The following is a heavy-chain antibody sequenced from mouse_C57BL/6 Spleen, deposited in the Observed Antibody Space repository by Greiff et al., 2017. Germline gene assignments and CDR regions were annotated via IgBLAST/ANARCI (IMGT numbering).Heavy chain of an antibody. Sequence: VQLQQSGAELVRPGTSVKMSCKASGYTFTNYWIGWAKQRPGHGLEWIGDIYPGGGYTNSNEKFKGKATVTADKSSSTAYMQFSSLTSEDSAIYDGESSGYYGSSDGYFDVWGTGTTVTVSS. D-gene: IGHD1-1*01. CDR2: IYPGGGYT. J-gene: IGHJ1*03. CDR3: ESSGYYGSSDGYFDV. CDR1: GYTFTNYW. V-gene: IGHV1-63*01.